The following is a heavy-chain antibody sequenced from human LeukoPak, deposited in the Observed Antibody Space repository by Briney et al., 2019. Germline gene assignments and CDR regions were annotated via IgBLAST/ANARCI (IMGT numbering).Heavy chain of an antibody. CDR3: ARAQWLALSLYFDY. J-gene: IGHJ4*02. CDR1: GGSISSSSYY. D-gene: IGHD6-19*01. CDR2: IYYSGST. V-gene: IGHV4-39*01. Sequence: SETLSLTCTVSGGSISSSSYYWGWIRQPPGKGLEWIGSIYYSGSTYYNPSLKSRVTISVDTSKNQFSLKLSSVTAADTAVYYCARAQWLALSLYFDYWGQGTLVTDSS.